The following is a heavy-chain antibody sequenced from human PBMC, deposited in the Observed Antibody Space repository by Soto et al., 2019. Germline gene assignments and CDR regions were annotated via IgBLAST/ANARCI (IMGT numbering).Heavy chain of an antibody. Sequence: SETLSLTCAVYGGSFSGYYWSWIRQPPGKGLEWIGEINHSGSTNYNPSLKSRVTISVDTSKNQFSLKLSSVTAADTAVYYCVYSSGWDLGYWGQGTLVTVSS. J-gene: IGHJ4*02. CDR3: VYSSGWDLGY. CDR1: GGSFSGYY. D-gene: IGHD6-19*01. V-gene: IGHV4-34*01. CDR2: INHSGST.